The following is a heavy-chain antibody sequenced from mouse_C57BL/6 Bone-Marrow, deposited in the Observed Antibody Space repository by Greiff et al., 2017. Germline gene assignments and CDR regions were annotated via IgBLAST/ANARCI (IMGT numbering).Heavy chain of an antibody. V-gene: IGHV1-55*01. CDR3: ADYYGSSADWYFDV. CDR2: IYPGSGST. Sequence: QVQLQQPGAELVKPGASVKMSCKASGYTFTSYWITWVKQRPGQGLEWIGDIYPGSGSTNYTEKFKSKATLTVDTSSSAAYMQLSSLTSEDSAVYYCADYYGSSADWYFDVWGTGTTVTVSS. D-gene: IGHD1-1*01. J-gene: IGHJ1*03. CDR1: GYTFTSYW.